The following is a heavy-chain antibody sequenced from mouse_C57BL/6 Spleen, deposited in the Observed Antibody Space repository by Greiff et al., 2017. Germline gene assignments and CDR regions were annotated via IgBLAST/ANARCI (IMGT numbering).Heavy chain of an antibody. CDR1: GYTFTSYD. CDR3: ARGGDYDARDY. V-gene: IGHV1-85*01. Sequence: QVQLQHSGPELVKPGASVKLSCKASGYTFTSYDINWVKQRPGQGLEWIGWISPRDGSTTYNEKFKGKAPLTVDTSSSTAYMGLHSLTSDDSAVYFCARGGDYDARDYWGQGTSVTVSS. CDR2: ISPRDGST. J-gene: IGHJ4*01.